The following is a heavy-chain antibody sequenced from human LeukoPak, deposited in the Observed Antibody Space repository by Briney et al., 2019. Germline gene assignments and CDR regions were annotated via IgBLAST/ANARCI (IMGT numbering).Heavy chain of an antibody. CDR3: ARGREYKRMFDY. Sequence: SETLSLTCAVYGGSFSGYYWSWIRQPPGKGLEWIGEINHSGSTNYNPSLKSRVTISVDTSKNQFSLKLSSVTAVDTAVCYCARGREYKRMFDYWGQGTLVTVSS. CDR1: GGSFSGYY. D-gene: IGHD1-1*01. V-gene: IGHV4-34*01. CDR2: INHSGST. J-gene: IGHJ4*02.